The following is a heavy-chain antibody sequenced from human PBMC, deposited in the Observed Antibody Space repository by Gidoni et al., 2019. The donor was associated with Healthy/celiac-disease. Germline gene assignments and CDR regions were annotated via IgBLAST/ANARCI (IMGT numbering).Heavy chain of an antibody. Sequence: QVQLVQSGAEGKKPGASVKVSCKASGYTFTGYYMHWVRQAPGQGLEWMGWINPNSGGTNYAQKFQGRVTMTRDTSISTAYMELSRLRSDDTAVYYCARGPRGYSYGFAPTYYYYYYGMDVWGQGTTVTVSS. J-gene: IGHJ6*02. V-gene: IGHV1-2*02. CDR1: GYTFTGYY. CDR2: INPNSGGT. CDR3: ARGPRGYSYGFAPTYYYYYYGMDV. D-gene: IGHD5-18*01.